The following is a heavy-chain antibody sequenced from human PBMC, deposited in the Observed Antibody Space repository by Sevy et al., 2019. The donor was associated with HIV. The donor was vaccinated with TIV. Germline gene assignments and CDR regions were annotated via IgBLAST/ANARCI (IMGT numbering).Heavy chain of an antibody. Sequence: GGSLRLSCAASGFIFSSYEMTWVCQAPGKGLESVSSISSRGSATYYANSVRGRFTIFRDNAENSLYLQMNSLRVEDTAVYYCASDRGVGTSSYGMDVWGQGTTVTVSS. D-gene: IGHD1-26*01. CDR1: GFIFSSYE. V-gene: IGHV3-48*03. CDR2: ISSRGSAT. CDR3: ASDRGVGTSSYGMDV. J-gene: IGHJ6*02.